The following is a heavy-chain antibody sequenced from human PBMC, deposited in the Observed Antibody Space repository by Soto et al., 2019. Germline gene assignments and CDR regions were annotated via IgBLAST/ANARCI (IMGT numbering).Heavy chain of an antibody. CDR1: GYTFTSYG. V-gene: IGHV1-18*01. J-gene: IGHJ6*02. CDR2: ISAYNGNT. D-gene: IGHD2-2*01. CDR3: AREGDVVVVPAAMPSAGTSYYYGMDV. Sequence: ASVKVSCKASGYTFTSYGISWVRQAPGQGLEWMGWISAYNGNTNYAQKLQGRVTMTTDTSTSTAYMELRSLRSDDTAVYYCAREGDVVVVPAAMPSAGTSYYYGMDVWGQGTTVTVSS.